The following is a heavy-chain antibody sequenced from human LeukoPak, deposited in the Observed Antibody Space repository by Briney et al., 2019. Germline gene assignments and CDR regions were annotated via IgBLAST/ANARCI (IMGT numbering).Heavy chain of an antibody. CDR1: GFTVSSDY. V-gene: IGHV3-23*01. D-gene: IGHD3-10*01. CDR3: AKDMVRGVIISDYYYGMDV. Sequence: PGGSLRPSCAASGFTVSSDYMSWVRQAPGKGLECVSAISGSGGSTYYADSVKGRFTISRDNSKNTLYLQMNSLRAEDTAVYYCAKDMVRGVIISDYYYGMDVWGQGTTVTVSS. J-gene: IGHJ6*02. CDR2: ISGSGGST.